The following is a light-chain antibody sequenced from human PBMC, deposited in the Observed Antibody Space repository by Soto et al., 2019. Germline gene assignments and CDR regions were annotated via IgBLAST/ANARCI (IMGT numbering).Light chain of an antibody. J-gene: IGKJ1*01. V-gene: IGKV1-5*01. CDR2: GAS. CDR1: QSISSW. Sequence: DIQMTQSPSTLSASVGDRVTITCRASQSISSWLAWYQQKPGIAPKLLIYGASTLESGVPSRFSGSGSGTEFTLTISSLQLVVLETYSSQNYNGYSRTFGKGPSWIS. CDR3: QNYNGYSRT.